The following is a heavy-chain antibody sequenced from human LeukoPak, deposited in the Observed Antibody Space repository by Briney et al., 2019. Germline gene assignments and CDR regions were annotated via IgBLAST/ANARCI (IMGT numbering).Heavy chain of an antibody. CDR2: INHSGST. J-gene: IGHJ4*02. CDR3: ARVQRLYDSGSYAWGY. CDR1: GGSFSGYY. Sequence: SETLSLTCAVYGGSFSGYYWSWIRQPPGKGLEWIGEINHSGSTNYNPSLKSRVTISVDTSKNQFSLKLSSVTAADTAVYYCARVQRLYDSGSYAWGYWGQGTLVTVSS. V-gene: IGHV4-34*01. D-gene: IGHD3-10*01.